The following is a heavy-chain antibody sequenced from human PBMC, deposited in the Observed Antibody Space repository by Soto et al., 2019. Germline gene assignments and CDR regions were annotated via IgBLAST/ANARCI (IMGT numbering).Heavy chain of an antibody. CDR2: IVVGSGNT. J-gene: IGHJ3*01. CDR3: AADRGPNTAMAP. CDR1: GYTFTSYD. D-gene: IGHD5-18*01. V-gene: IGHV1-58*02. Sequence: SVKVSCKASGYTFTSYDINWVRQATGQGLEWIGWIVVGSGNTNYAQKFQERVTFTMDMSTGTAYMELSSLRSEDTAVYYCAADRGPNTAMAPWGQGTMVTVSS.